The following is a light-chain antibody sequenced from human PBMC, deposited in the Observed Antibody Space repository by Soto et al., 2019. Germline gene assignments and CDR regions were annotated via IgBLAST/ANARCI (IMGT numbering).Light chain of an antibody. J-gene: IGKJ3*01. CDR2: WAS. Sequence: DIVMTQSPDSLAVSLGERATINCKSSQSILYSSKNKNYLAWYQQKPGQVPKLLIYWASTRESGVPDRFSGSGSGTDFTLTISSLQAEDVAVYYCQQYYSSPLTFGPGTKVDIK. V-gene: IGKV4-1*01. CDR1: QSILYSSKNKNY. CDR3: QQYYSSPLT.